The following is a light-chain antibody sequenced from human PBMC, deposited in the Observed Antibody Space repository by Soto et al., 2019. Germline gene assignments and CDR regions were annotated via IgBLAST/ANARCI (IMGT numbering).Light chain of an antibody. CDR1: QSVGSTY. CDR3: QQYAGSPRT. Sequence: EIVLTQSPGTLSLSPGERATLSCRASQSVGSTYLAWYQQKPGQAPRLLIYGTSSRVTGIPDRFSGSGSGTDFTFTISRLEPEDFAVYFCQQYAGSPRTFGQGTKVDIK. CDR2: GTS. J-gene: IGKJ1*01. V-gene: IGKV3-20*01.